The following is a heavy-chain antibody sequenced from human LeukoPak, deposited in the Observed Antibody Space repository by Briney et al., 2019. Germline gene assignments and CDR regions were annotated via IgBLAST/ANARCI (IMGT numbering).Heavy chain of an antibody. CDR2: IYHSGST. CDR3: ARGQLLWFGESSRGFDY. Sequence: SETLSLTCAVPGGSISSSNWWSWVRQPPGKGLEWIGEIYHSGSTNYNPSLKSRVTISVDTSKNQFSLKLSSVTAADTAVYYCARGQLLWFGESSRGFDYWGQGTLVTVSS. D-gene: IGHD3-10*01. CDR1: GGSISSSNW. J-gene: IGHJ4*02. V-gene: IGHV4-4*02.